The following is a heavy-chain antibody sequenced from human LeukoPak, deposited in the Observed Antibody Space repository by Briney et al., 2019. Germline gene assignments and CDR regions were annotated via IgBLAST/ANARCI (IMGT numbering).Heavy chain of an antibody. J-gene: IGHJ4*02. CDR3: AKDGAMVRGVISYFDY. V-gene: IGHV3-23*01. CDR2: ISGSGGGT. CDR1: GFTFSSYA. D-gene: IGHD3-10*01. Sequence: GGSLRLSCAASGFTFSSYAMSWVRQAPGKGLEWVSAISGSGGGTYYADSVKGRFTISRDNSKNTLYLQMNSLRAEDTAVYYCAKDGAMVRGVISYFDYWGQGTLVTVSS.